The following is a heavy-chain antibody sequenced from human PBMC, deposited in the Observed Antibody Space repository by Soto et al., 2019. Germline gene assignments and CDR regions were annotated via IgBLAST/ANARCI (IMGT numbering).Heavy chain of an antibody. J-gene: IGHJ5*02. CDR1: GGTFSSYA. CDR3: ARGLRFLDWFDP. CDR2: IIPIFGTA. Sequence: SVKVSCKASGGTFSSYAISWVRQAPGQGLEWMGGIIPIFGTANYAQKFQGRVTITADESTSTAYMELRSLRSDDTAVYYCARGLRFLDWFDPWGQGTLVTVSS. D-gene: IGHD3-3*01. V-gene: IGHV1-69*13.